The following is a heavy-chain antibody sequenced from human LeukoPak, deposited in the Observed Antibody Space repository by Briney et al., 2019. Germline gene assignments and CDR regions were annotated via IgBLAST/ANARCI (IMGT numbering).Heavy chain of an antibody. CDR1: GGSISSSSYY. CDR3: AREGGYWNYYFDY. J-gene: IGHJ4*02. Sequence: ETLSLTCTVSGGSISSSSYYWGWVRQAPGKGLEWVSVIYSGGSTYYADSVKGRFTISRDNSKNTLYLQMNSLRAEDTAVYYCAREGGYWNYYFDYWGQGTLVTVSS. CDR2: IYSGGST. D-gene: IGHD1-7*01. V-gene: IGHV3-53*05.